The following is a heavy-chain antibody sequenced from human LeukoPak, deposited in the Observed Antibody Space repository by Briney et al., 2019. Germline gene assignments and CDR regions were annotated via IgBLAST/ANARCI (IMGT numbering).Heavy chain of an antibody. D-gene: IGHD3-10*01. J-gene: IGHJ5*02. V-gene: IGHV1-2*02. CDR2: INPKSGGT. CDR1: GYTFTDYY. CDR3: ANTYALGNYYKGGFDP. Sequence: ASVKVSCKSSGYTFTDYYMHWVRQAPGQGLEWMGWINPKSGGTNYAQNFQGRVTMTRNTSISTAYMELSRLRSDDTAVYYCANTYALGNYYKGGFDPWGQGTLVTVSS.